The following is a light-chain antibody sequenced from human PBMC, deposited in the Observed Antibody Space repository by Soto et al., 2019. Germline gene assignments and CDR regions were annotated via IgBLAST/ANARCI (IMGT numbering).Light chain of an antibody. Sequence: DIQLTQSPSSLSASVGDRVTITCQPSKDITNFLNWYQQKPGKAPRLLIAGASKLETGVPSRFSGSRSGTDYTFTIGSLQPEDIATYYCQHYANLPYTFGQGTKLEIK. CDR1: KDITNF. CDR2: GAS. J-gene: IGKJ2*01. V-gene: IGKV1-33*01. CDR3: QHYANLPYT.